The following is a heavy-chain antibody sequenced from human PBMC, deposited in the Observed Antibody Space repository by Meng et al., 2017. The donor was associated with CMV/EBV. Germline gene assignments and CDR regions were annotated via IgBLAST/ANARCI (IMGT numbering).Heavy chain of an antibody. CDR1: GFTFGDYA. D-gene: IGHD6-13*01. Sequence: GESLKISCTASGFTFGDYAMSWVRQAPGKGLEWVGFIRSKAYGGTTEYAASVKGRFTISRDDSKSIAYLQMNSLKTEDTAVYYCTRGHGQQVYWGQGTLVTVSS. J-gene: IGHJ4*02. V-gene: IGHV3-49*04. CDR3: TRGHGQQVY. CDR2: IRSKAYGGTT.